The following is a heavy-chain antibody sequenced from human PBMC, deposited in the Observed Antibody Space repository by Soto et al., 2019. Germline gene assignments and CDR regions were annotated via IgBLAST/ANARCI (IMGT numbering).Heavy chain of an antibody. D-gene: IGHD3-22*01. Sequence: GGSLRLSCAASGFTFSSYSMNWVRQAPGKGLEWVSSISSTSSSKYYADSVKGRFTISRDNAKNSLYLQMNSLKTEDTAVYYCTTDSYFTLKLVRFDYWGLGTLVTVSS. CDR2: ISSTSSSK. CDR1: GFTFSSYS. J-gene: IGHJ4*01. V-gene: IGHV3-21*03. CDR3: TTDSYFTLKLVRFDY.